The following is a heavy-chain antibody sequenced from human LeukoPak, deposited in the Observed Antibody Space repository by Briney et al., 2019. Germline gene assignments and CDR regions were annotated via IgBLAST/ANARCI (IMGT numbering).Heavy chain of an antibody. V-gene: IGHV4-59*01. J-gene: IGHJ5*02. Sequence: ETLSLTCTVSGGSIGSYYRSWIRQPPGKGLEWIGYIYYSGSTNYNPSLKSRVTISVDTSKNQFSLKLSSVTAADTAVYYCARDRDYSSGWFDPWGQGTLVTVSS. CDR2: IYYSGST. CDR1: GGSIGSYY. D-gene: IGHD6-19*01. CDR3: ARDRDYSSGWFDP.